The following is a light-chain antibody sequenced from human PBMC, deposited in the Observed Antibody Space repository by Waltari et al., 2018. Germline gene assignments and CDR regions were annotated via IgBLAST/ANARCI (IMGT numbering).Light chain of an antibody. CDR3: QQYNIYTT. J-gene: IGKJ2*01. V-gene: IGKV1-5*03. CDR2: KAS. CDR1: QSISDW. Sequence: DIQMTQSPSTLSASVGERVTITCRASQSISDWLAWYQQKPGNAPNLLIYKASSLETGGPSRVSGSGSGTDFTLTISSLQPDDFATYYCQQYNIYTTFGQGTKLEIK.